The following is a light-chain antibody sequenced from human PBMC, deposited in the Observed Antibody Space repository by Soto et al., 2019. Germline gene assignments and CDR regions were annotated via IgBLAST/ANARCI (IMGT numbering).Light chain of an antibody. V-gene: IGKV3-11*01. CDR2: DAS. Sequence: EIVLTQSPATLSLSPGERATLSCRASQSVRSYLAWYQQKPGQAPRLLIYDASNRATGIPARFSGSGSGTDFTLAISSLEPEDFAVYYCQHRSKWPWTFDQGTKVEIK. CDR1: QSVRSY. CDR3: QHRSKWPWT. J-gene: IGKJ1*01.